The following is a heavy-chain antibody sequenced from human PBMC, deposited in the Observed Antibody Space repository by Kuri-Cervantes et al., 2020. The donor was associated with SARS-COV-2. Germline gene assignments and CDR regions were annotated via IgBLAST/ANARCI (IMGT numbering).Heavy chain of an antibody. Sequence: SVKVSCKASGGTFSSYAISWVRQAPGQGLEWMGGIIPIFGTANYAQKLQGRVTMTTDTSTSTAYMELRSLRSDDTAVYYCARDQGDGYWGQGTLVTVSS. D-gene: IGHD5-24*01. CDR1: GGTFSSYA. CDR3: ARDQGDGY. CDR2: IIPIFGTA. V-gene: IGHV1-69*05. J-gene: IGHJ4*02.